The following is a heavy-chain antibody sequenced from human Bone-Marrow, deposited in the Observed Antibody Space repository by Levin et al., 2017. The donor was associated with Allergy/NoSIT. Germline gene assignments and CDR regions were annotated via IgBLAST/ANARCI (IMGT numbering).Heavy chain of an antibody. D-gene: IGHD6-19*01. CDR3: ARLSSSGWYSGSPRYDYGMDV. CDR1: GGSISSYY. CDR2: IYYSGST. Sequence: SETLSLTCTVSGGSISSYYWSWIRQPPGKGLEWIGYIYYSGSTNYNPSLKSRVTISVDTSKNQFSLKLSSVTAADTAVYYCARLSSSGWYSGSPRYDYGMDVWGQGTTVTVSS. V-gene: IGHV4-59*08. J-gene: IGHJ6*02.